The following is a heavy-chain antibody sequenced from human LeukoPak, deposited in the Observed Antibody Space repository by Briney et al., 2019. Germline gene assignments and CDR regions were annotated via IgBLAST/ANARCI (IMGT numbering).Heavy chain of an antibody. CDR3: ARDSRVKIFGVVIVTGYFDY. J-gene: IGHJ4*02. CDR1: GYTFTGYY. V-gene: IGHV1-2*06. D-gene: IGHD3-3*01. Sequence: ASVKVSCKACGYTFTGYYMHWVRQAPGQGLEWMGRINPNSGGTNYAQKFQGRVTMTRDTSISTAYMELSRLRSDDTAVYYCARDSRVKIFGVVIVTGYFDYWGQGTLVTVSS. CDR2: INPNSGGT.